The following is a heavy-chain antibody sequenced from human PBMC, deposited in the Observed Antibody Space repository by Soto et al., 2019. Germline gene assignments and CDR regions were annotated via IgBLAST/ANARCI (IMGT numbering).Heavy chain of an antibody. CDR2: IYHSGNT. Sequence: LVTQCLTCSVAGDSIGNYDWSWIRQAPGKGLEWIGFIYHSGNTNYNPSLKSRVTMSIDTSKSQFSLKLDSVTAADTAVYYCARDQGIASSGPFDYWGPGTLVTVSS. D-gene: IGHD6-13*01. CDR1: GDSIGNYD. V-gene: IGHV4-59*01. J-gene: IGHJ4*02. CDR3: ARDQGIASSGPFDY.